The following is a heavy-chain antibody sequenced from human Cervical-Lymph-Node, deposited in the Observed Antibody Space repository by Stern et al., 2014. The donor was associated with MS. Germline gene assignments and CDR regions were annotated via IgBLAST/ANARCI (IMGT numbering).Heavy chain of an antibody. D-gene: IGHD1-7*01. J-gene: IGHJ6*02. V-gene: IGHV1-58*01. CDR2: IVVGSVNT. CDR1: GFTFTSSA. Sequence: QLVQSGPEVKKPGTSVKVSCKASGFTFTSSAVQWVRQARGQRLEWLGWIVVGSVNTNYAQKFQERVTITRDMSTSTAYMELSSLRSEDTAVYYCAAGNITGTTPGMDVWGQGTTVTVSS. CDR3: AAGNITGTTPGMDV.